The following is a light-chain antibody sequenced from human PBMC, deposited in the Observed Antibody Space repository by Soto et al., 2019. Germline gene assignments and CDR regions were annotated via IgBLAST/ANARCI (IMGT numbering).Light chain of an antibody. CDR3: QQYHNWPPQYT. Sequence: EIVMTQSPATLSVSPGERATLSCRASQTVASNLAWYQQKPGQAPRLLIHGASTRATGVPARFSGSGSGTEFTLTISSLQSEDFAVYYGQQYHNWPPQYTFGQGTKLRIK. J-gene: IGKJ2*01. V-gene: IGKV3-15*01. CDR2: GAS. CDR1: QTVASN.